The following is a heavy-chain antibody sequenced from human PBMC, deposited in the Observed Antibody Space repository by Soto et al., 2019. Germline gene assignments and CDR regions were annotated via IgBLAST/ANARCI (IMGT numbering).Heavy chain of an antibody. CDR2: ISYDGSNK. D-gene: IGHD4-17*01. CDR3: ARDIDYGDYGFRY. CDR1: GFTFSSYA. J-gene: IGHJ4*02. V-gene: IGHV3-30-3*01. Sequence: GGSLRLSCAASGFTFSSYAMHWVRQAPGKGLEWVAVISYDGSNKYYADSVKGRFTISRDNSKNTLYLQMNSLRAEDTAVYYCARDIDYGDYGFRYWGQGTLVTVSS.